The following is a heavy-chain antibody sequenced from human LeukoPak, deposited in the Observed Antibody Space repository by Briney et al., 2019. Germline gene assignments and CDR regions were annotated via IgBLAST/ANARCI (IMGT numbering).Heavy chain of an antibody. CDR2: IKQDGSEK. V-gene: IGHV3-7*01. Sequence: GGSLRLSCAASGFTFSSYWMSWVRQAPGKGLEWVANIKQDGSEKYYVDSVKGRFTISRDNAKNSLYLQMNSLRAEDTAVYYCVGLAAGKTDFDYWGQGTLVTVSS. J-gene: IGHJ4*02. D-gene: IGHD6-13*01. CDR3: VGLAAGKTDFDY. CDR1: GFTFSSYW.